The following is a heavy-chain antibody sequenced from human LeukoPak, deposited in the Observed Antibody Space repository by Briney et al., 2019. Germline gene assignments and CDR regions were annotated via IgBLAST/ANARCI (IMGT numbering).Heavy chain of an antibody. CDR3: ARDAGDYYYYYYMDV. V-gene: IGHV4-38-2*02. J-gene: IGHJ6*03. D-gene: IGHD3-10*01. CDR2: IYHRGST. Sequence: SETLSLTCTVSGYSISSGYYWGWIRQPPGKGLEWIGSIYHRGSTYYNPSLKSRVTISVDTSKNQFSLKLSSVTAADTAVYYCARDAGDYYYYYYMDVWGKGTTVTISS. CDR1: GYSISSGYY.